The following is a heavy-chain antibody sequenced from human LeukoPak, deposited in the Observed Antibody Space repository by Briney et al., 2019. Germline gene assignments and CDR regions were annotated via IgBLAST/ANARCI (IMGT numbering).Heavy chain of an antibody. Sequence: GGSLRLSCAASGFTFSSYEMNWVRQAPGKGLEWVSYISSSGSTIYYADSVKGRFTISRDNAKNSLYLQMNSLRAEDTAVYYCASSYSSGWYFDYWGQGTLVTVSS. D-gene: IGHD6-19*01. J-gene: IGHJ4*02. CDR1: GFTFSSYE. V-gene: IGHV3-48*03. CDR3: ASSYSSGWYFDY. CDR2: ISSSGSTI.